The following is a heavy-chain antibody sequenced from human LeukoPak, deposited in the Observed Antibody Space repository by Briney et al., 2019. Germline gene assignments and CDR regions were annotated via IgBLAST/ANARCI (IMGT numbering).Heavy chain of an antibody. J-gene: IGHJ4*02. D-gene: IGHD3-22*01. CDR3: ARADTYYYDSSGYHYFDY. CDR2: INSDGSST. CDR1: GFTFSSYW. V-gene: IGHV3-74*01. Sequence: GGSLRLSCAASGFTFSSYWMHWVRQAPGKGLVWVSRINSDGSSTSYADSVKGRFTISRDNAKNTLYLQMNSLRAEDTAVYYCARADTYYYDSSGYHYFDYWGQGTLVIVSS.